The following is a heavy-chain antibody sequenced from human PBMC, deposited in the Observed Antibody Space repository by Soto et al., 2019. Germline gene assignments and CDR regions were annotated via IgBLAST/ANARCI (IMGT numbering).Heavy chain of an antibody. V-gene: IGHV3-7*05. CDR2: IKKDGSKI. D-gene: IGHD6-13*01. CDR3: ARDVSPGSSSLYLDAFDI. J-gene: IGHJ3*02. CDR1: GFSFGSSW. Sequence: EVQLVESGGDLVQPGGSLRLSCAASGFSFGSSWMTWVRQAPGKGLEWVANIKKDGSKINYLDSVRGRFTVSRDNDKTSLYLEMNSLSAEDTALYYCARDVSPGSSSLYLDAFDIWGQGTMVTVSS.